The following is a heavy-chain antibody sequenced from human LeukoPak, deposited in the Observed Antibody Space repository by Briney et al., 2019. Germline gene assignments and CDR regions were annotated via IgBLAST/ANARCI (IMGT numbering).Heavy chain of an antibody. V-gene: IGHV1-18*01. J-gene: IGHJ6*02. CDR3: AREEHSEAGYYYGMDV. CDR2: ISAYNGNT. Sequence: ASVKVSCKASGYTFTSYGISWVRQAPGQGLEWMGWISAYNGNTNYAQKLQGRVTMTTDTSTSTAYMELSRLRSDDTAVYYCAREEHSEAGYYYGMDVWGQGTTVTVSS. D-gene: IGHD6-19*01. CDR1: GYTFTSYG.